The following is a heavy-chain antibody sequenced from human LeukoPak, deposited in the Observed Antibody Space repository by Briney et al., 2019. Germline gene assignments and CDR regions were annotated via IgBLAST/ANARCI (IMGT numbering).Heavy chain of an antibody. D-gene: IGHD2-2*01. CDR1: GFTVSSNY. Sequence: PGGSLRLSCAASGFTVSSNYMSWVRQAPGKGLEWVSVIYSGGSTYYADSVKRRFTISGDNSKNTLYLQMNSLRAEDTAVYYCASSLGVVGSFDYWGQGTLVTVSS. CDR2: IYSGGST. CDR3: ASSLGVVGSFDY. J-gene: IGHJ4*02. V-gene: IGHV3-53*01.